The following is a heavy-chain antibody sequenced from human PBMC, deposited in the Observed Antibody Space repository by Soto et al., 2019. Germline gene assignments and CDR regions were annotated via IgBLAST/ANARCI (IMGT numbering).Heavy chain of an antibody. Sequence: ASVKVSCKASGYTFTSYGISWVRQAPGQGLEWMGWINPNSGGTKYAQKLQGRVTMTRDTSIITAYMELSSLRSEDTAVYYCARGGGYNRQGWFDPWGQGTLVTVSS. V-gene: IGHV1-2*02. D-gene: IGHD1-26*01. CDR2: INPNSGGT. CDR3: ARGGGYNRQGWFDP. CDR1: GYTFTSYG. J-gene: IGHJ5*02.